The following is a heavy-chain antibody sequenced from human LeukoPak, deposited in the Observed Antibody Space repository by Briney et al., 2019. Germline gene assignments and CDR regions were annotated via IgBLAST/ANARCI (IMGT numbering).Heavy chain of an antibody. CDR2: INPNSGGA. J-gene: IGHJ4*02. V-gene: IGHV1-2*02. D-gene: IGHD6-13*01. Sequence: GASVKVSCKASGYTFTGYYMHWVRQAPGQGLEWMGWINPNSGGANYAQKFQGRVTMTRDTSISTAYMELSRLRSDDTAVYYCAREGSSSWSTPYFDYWGQGTLVTVSS. CDR3: AREGSSSWSTPYFDY. CDR1: GYTFTGYY.